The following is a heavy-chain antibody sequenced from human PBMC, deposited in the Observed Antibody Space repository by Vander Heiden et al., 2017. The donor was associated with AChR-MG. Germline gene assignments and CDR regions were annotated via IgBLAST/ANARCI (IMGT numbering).Heavy chain of an antibody. D-gene: IGHD3-22*01. J-gene: IGHJ3*02. CDR1: GFTVSSNY. CDR2: IYSGGST. Sequence: EVQLVETGGGLIQPGGSLRLSWSASGFTVSSNYMSWVRQAPGKGLEWVSVIYSGGSTYYADSVKGRFTISRDNSKNTLYLQMNSLRAEDTAVYYCAREARGSSGYYRDAFDIWGQGTMVTVSS. V-gene: IGHV3-53*02. CDR3: AREARGSSGYYRDAFDI.